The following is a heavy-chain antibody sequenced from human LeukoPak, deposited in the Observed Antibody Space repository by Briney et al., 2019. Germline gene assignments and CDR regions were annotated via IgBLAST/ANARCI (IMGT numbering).Heavy chain of an antibody. V-gene: IGHV4-30-2*01. CDR3: ARVSTPYYGRGNYFDY. CDR1: GGSISSGGYS. Sequence: PSQTLSLTCAVSGGSISSGGYSWSWLRQPPGKGLEWIVYIYHSGSTYYNPSLKSRVTISVDRSKNQFSLNLSSVTAADTALYYCARVSTPYYGRGNYFDYWGQGTLVTVSS. D-gene: IGHD4-17*01. J-gene: IGHJ4*02. CDR2: IYHSGST.